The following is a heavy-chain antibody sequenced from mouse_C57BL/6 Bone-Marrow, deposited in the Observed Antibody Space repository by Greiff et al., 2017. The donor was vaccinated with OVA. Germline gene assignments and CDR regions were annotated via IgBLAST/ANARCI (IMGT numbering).Heavy chain of an antibody. CDR1: GFTFSSYG. Sequence: DVMLVESGGDLVKPGGSLKLSCAASGFTFSSYGMSWVRQTPDKRLEWVATISSGGSYTYYPDSVKGRFTISRDNAKNTLYLQMSSLKAEDTAMYYCARHDATGDWGQGTSVTVSS. J-gene: IGHJ4*01. D-gene: IGHD1-1*01. CDR3: ARHDATGD. V-gene: IGHV5-6*02. CDR2: ISSGGSYT.